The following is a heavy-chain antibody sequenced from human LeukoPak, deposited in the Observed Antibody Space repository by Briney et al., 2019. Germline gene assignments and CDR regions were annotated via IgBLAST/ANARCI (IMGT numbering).Heavy chain of an antibody. CDR1: GFTFTSYA. J-gene: IGHJ4*02. D-gene: IGHD6-13*01. CDR2: ITDSGGST. Sequence: GGSLRLSCAASGFTFTSYAMSWVRQAPGKGLEWVSAITDSGGSTFYADSVKGRFTISRDNSRNTLSVQMNSLRAEDTAVYYCVKDYGPKQLVFFDSWGQGTLVTVSS. V-gene: IGHV3-23*01. CDR3: VKDYGPKQLVFFDS.